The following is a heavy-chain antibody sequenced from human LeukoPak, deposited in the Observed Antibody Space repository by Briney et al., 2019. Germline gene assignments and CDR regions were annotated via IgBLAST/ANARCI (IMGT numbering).Heavy chain of an antibody. CDR3: ARDSKTNRYSSGWSHGDYFDY. J-gene: IGHJ4*02. D-gene: IGHD6-19*01. Sequence: GGSLRLSCAASGFTFSSYAMSWVRQAPGKGLEWVSYITGGRYTIYYAQSVRGRFTISRDNAKNSLYLQMNSLRAEDTAVYYCARDSKTNRYSSGWSHGDYFDYWGQGTLVTVSS. CDR2: ITGGRYTI. CDR1: GFTFSSYA. V-gene: IGHV3-48*01.